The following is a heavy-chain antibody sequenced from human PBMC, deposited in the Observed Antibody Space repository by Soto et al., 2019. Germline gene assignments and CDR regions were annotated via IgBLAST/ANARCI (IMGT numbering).Heavy chain of an antibody. V-gene: IGHV4-59*08. CDR2: IYNGNT. D-gene: IGHD3-16*01. J-gene: IGHJ4*02. CDR3: GRISSHCDYAY. Sequence: QVQLQESGPGVVKPSETLSLTCTISGGSISRNYSTWIRQPPGKGLEYIGYIYNGNTNYNPSLNSRVAISVGTSKSQLSLNVSSVTAAGRAVYYCGRISSHCDYAYWGQGTLVTVSS. CDR1: GGSISRNY.